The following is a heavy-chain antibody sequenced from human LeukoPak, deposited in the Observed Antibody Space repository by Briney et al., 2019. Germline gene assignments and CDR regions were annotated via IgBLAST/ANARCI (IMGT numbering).Heavy chain of an antibody. CDR3: ARALYSSGWLNWFDP. D-gene: IGHD6-19*01. CDR1: GFTFSSYW. V-gene: IGHV3-7*03. J-gene: IGHJ5*02. Sequence: PGGSLRLSCAASGFTFSSYWMSWVRQAPGEGLEWVANIRQDGSEKYYVDSVKGRFTISRDNAKNSLYLQMNSLRAEDTAVYYCARALYSSGWLNWFDPWGQGTLVTVSS. CDR2: IRQDGSEK.